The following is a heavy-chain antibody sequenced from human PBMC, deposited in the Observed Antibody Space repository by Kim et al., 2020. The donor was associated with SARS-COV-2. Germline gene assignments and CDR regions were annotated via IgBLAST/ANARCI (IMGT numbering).Heavy chain of an antibody. V-gene: IGHV4-59*08. Sequence: SETLSLTCTVSGGSISNYYWSWIRQPPGKGLEWIGYIYYTGNTNYNPSLNYNPSLKSRVTISVDTSKNQFSLKLNSVTAAYTAVYYCARGGYYFAFDPWG. D-gene: IGHD3-10*01. CDR2: IYYTGNT. CDR3: ARGGYYFAFDP. J-gene: IGHJ5*02. CDR1: GGSISNYY.